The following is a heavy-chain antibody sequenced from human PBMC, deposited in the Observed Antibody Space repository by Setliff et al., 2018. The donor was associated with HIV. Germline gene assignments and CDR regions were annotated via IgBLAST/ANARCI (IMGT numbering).Heavy chain of an antibody. V-gene: IGHV4-59*01. Sequence: SETLSLTCSVSAFSMSSYYWSFIRQPPGKGLEWIGCVYYTGSTNNSPSLKSRVTISIDTSKNQFSLKLSSVTEADTAVYYCARGPTVTARRERAFDIWGQGTMVTVSS. CDR2: VYYTGST. D-gene: IGHD4-17*01. CDR1: AFSMSSYY. CDR3: ARGPTVTARRERAFDI. J-gene: IGHJ3*02.